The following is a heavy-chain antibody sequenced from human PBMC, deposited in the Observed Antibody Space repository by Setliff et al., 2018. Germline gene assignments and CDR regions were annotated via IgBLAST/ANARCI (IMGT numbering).Heavy chain of an antibody. CDR3: ARRNFYYDSSGFALYYYYMDV. V-gene: IGHV1-18*01. D-gene: IGHD3-22*01. J-gene: IGHJ6*03. CDR2: ISTYNVNT. CDR1: GYPFTNYG. Sequence: ASVKVSCKASGYPFTNYGITWVRQAPGQGLERLGWISTYNVNTTYAQKLQDRVTMTTDTSTSTAYMELRSLRSDDTAVYYCARRNFYYDSSGFALYYYYMDVWGKGTTVTVSS.